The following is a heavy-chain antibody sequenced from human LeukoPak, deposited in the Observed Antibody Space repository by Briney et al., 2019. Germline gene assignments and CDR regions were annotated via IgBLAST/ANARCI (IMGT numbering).Heavy chain of an antibody. CDR3: ARCAVRGVTPFDY. V-gene: IGHV4-39*01. CDR2: IYYSGST. D-gene: IGHD3-10*01. J-gene: IGHJ4*02. Sequence: SETLSLTCTVSGGSISSSSYYWGWIRQPPGKGLEWIGSIYYSGSTYYNPSLKSRVTISVDTSKNQFSLKLSSVTAADTAVYYCARCAVRGVTPFDYWGQGTLVTVSS. CDR1: GGSISSSSYY.